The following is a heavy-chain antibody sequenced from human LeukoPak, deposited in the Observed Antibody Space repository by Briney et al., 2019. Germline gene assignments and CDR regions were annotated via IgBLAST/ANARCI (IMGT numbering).Heavy chain of an antibody. CDR3: ARGVEPLAANTLAY. V-gene: IGHV3-53*01. CDR2: LYSDGNT. CDR1: GFTVITND. J-gene: IGHJ4*02. Sequence: PGGSLRLSCAASGFTVITNDMTWVRQAPRKGLEWGSVLYSDGNTKYADSVQGRFTISRDNSKHTLYLEMNSLSPDDTAVYYCARGVEPLAANTLAYWGQGTLVTVSS. D-gene: IGHD1-14*01.